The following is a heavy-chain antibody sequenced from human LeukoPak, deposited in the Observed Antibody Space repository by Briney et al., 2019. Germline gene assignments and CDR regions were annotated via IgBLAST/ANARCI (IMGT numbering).Heavy chain of an antibody. D-gene: IGHD3-10*01. CDR3: ARGLTMVRGVPGY. V-gene: IGHV1-8*01. Sequence: ASVKVSCKASGYTFTSYDINWVRQATGQGLEWMGWMNPNSGNTGYARKFQGRVTMTRNTSISTAYMELSSLRSEDTAVYYCARGLTMVRGVPGYWGQGTLVTVSS. CDR2: MNPNSGNT. CDR1: GYTFTSYD. J-gene: IGHJ4*02.